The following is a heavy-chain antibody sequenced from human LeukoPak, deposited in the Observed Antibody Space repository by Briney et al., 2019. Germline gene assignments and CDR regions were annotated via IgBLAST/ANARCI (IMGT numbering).Heavy chain of an antibody. V-gene: IGHV1-46*01. J-gene: IGHJ3*02. D-gene: IGHD5-24*01. CDR3: ARGAEMATIDDDAFDI. Sequence: ASVKVSCKASGYTFTSYYMHWVRQAPGQGLEWMGMINPSGGSTSYAQKFQGRVTMTRDTSTSTVYMELSSLRSEDTAVYYCARGAEMATIDDDAFDIWGQGTMVTVSS. CDR1: GYTFTSYY. CDR2: INPSGGST.